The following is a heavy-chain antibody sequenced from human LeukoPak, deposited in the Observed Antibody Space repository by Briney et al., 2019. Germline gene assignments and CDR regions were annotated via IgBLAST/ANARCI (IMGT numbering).Heavy chain of an antibody. D-gene: IGHD1-7*01. CDR3: AKDRLELRLGAFDI. V-gene: IGHV3-23*01. CDR2: ISGSGGST. CDR1: GFTFSSYA. Sequence: PGGSLRLXCAASGFTFSSYAMSWDRQAPGKGLEWVSAISGSGGSTYYADSVKGRFTISRDNSKNTLYLQMNSLRAEDTAVYYCAKDRLELRLGAFDIWGQGTMVTVSS. J-gene: IGHJ3*02.